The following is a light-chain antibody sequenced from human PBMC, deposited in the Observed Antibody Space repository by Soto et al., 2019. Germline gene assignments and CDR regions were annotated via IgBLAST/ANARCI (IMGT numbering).Light chain of an antibody. CDR1: SSDVGGYNY. J-gene: IGLJ1*01. CDR2: DVS. Sequence: QSALTQPASVSGSPGQSMTISCTGTSSDVGGYNYVSWYQQHPGKAPKLMIYDVSNRPSGVSNRFSGSKSGNTASLTISGLKAEDEADYYCSSYSSSSTQVFGTGTKVTVL. CDR3: SSYSSSSTQV. V-gene: IGLV2-14*01.